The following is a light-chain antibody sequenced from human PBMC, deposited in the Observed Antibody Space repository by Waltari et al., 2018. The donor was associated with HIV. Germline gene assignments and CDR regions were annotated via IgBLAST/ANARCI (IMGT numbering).Light chain of an antibody. Sequence: QSVLNQSPSASGTPGQRVIISCSGSTSNIGSNTVTWYQQFPGTAPKLLIYSYGQRPSGVPERFSGSKSATSASLAISGLRSEDKADYYCATWDDSLNAWVFGGGTKLTVL. CDR2: SYG. CDR1: TSNIGSNT. J-gene: IGLJ3*02. CDR3: ATWDDSLNAWV. V-gene: IGLV1-44*01.